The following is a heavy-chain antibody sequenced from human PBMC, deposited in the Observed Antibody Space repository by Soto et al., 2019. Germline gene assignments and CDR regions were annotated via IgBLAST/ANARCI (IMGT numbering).Heavy chain of an antibody. J-gene: IGHJ5*02. V-gene: IGHV4-39*01. Sequence: SETLCVTCTVSVASSTDGSLFTGWIRQSRGKGVEWIASTYIGGMTYYDPSLRSRVTISVDTSKSQFSLRLNSVTAADTAVYDCATAPQTFSPAGYYVNWFDPWGHGTMFTVSS. CDR2: TYIGGMT. D-gene: IGHD3-22*01. CDR3: ATAPQTFSPAGYYVNWFDP. CDR1: VASSTDGSLF.